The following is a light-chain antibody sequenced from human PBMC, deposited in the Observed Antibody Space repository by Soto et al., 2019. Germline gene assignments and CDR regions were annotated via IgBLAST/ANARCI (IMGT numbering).Light chain of an antibody. CDR3: QLYGSSPRT. Sequence: EIVLTQSPGTLSLSPGEKATLSCRASQSVSSDLGWYQQKPGQAPRLLIYGASNRATGIPDRFSGSGSGTDFTLTISRLEPEDFAVYYCQLYGSSPRTFGQGTKVDIK. CDR2: GAS. CDR1: QSVSSD. V-gene: IGKV3-20*01. J-gene: IGKJ1*01.